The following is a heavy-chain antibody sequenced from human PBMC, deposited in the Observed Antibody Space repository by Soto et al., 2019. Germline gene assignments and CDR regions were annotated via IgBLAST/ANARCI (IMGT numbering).Heavy chain of an antibody. CDR1: GFTFSSYW. CDR2: INSDGSST. V-gene: IGHV3-74*01. CDR3: ARDGIAVAGSTYYYGMDV. D-gene: IGHD6-19*01. J-gene: IGHJ6*02. Sequence: GGSLRLSCAASGFTFSSYWMHWVRQAPGKGLVWVSRINSDGSSTSYADSVKGRFTISRDNAKNTLYLQMNSLRAEDTAVYYCARDGIAVAGSTYYYGMDVWGQGTTVTVS.